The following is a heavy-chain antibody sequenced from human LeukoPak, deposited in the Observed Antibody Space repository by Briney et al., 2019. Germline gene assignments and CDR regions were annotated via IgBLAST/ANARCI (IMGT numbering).Heavy chain of an antibody. CDR3: ARAGGHVEIDY. CDR1: GGSISSYY. Sequence: SETLSLTCTVSGGSISSYYWSWIRQPPGKGLEWIGYIYYSGSTNYNPSLKSRVTISVDTSKNQFSLKQSSVTAADTAVYYCARAGGHVEIDYWGQGTLVTVSS. V-gene: IGHV4-59*01. J-gene: IGHJ4*02. CDR2: IYYSGST. D-gene: IGHD5-24*01.